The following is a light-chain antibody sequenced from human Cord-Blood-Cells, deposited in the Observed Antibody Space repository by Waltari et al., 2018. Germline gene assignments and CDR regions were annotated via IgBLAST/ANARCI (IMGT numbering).Light chain of an antibody. V-gene: IGKV1-39*01. CDR2: AAS. J-gene: IGKJ2*01. Sequence: DIQMPQSPSSLSASVGDRVTITCRASQSISSYLNWYQKKPGKAPNLLIYAASSLQSGVPSRFGGSGSGTDFTLTISSLQPEDFATYYCQQSYSTPYTFGQGTKLEIK. CDR3: QQSYSTPYT. CDR1: QSISSY.